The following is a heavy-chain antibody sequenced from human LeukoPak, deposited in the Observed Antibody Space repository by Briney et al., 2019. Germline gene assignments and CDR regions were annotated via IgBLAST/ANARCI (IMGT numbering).Heavy chain of an antibody. CDR3: AMVVWGSYFAY. V-gene: IGHV4-34*01. Sequence: SETLSLTCAVYGGSFSAYYWSVLRQPPGKGLEWIGEINHSGSINYNPSLKSRVTTSVDTSKNQFSLKLSPVTAADTAVYYCAMVVWGSYFAYWGQGTLVTVSS. CDR1: GGSFSAYY. CDR2: INHSGSI. J-gene: IGHJ4*02. D-gene: IGHD3-16*01.